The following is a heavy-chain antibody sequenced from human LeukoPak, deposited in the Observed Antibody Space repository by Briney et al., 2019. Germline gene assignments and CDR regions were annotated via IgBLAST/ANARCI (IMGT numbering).Heavy chain of an antibody. J-gene: IGHJ4*02. V-gene: IGHV4-30-4*08. CDR1: GGSISSGDYY. CDR2: IYYSGST. D-gene: IGHD1-26*01. Sequence: SQTLSLTCTVSGGSISSGDYYWSWIRQPPGKGLEWIGYIYYSGSTYYNPSLKSRVTISVDTSKNQFSLKLSSVTAADTAVYYCASGVGRQSYRFDYWGQGTLVTVSS. CDR3: ASGVGRQSYRFDY.